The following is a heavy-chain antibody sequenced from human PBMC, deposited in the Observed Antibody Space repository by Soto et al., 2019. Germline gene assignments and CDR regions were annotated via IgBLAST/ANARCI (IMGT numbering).Heavy chain of an antibody. CDR2: ISSSGSTI. CDR3: ARDPGSIAVAEVWFDP. D-gene: IGHD6-19*01. V-gene: IGHV3-11*01. CDR1: GFTFSDYY. Sequence: QVQLVESGGRLVKPGGSVRLSCAASGFTFSDYYMSWIRQAPGKGLEWVSYISSSGSTIYYADSVKGRFTISRDNAKNSLYLQMNSLRAEDTAVYYCARDPGSIAVAEVWFDPWGQGTLVTVSS. J-gene: IGHJ5*02.